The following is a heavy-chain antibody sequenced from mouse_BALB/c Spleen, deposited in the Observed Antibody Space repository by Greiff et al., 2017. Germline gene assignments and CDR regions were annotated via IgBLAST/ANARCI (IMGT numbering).Heavy chain of an antibody. CDR3: ARSGMGNLAWFAY. J-gene: IGHJ3*01. D-gene: IGHD2-1*01. CDR1: GYTFTSYW. V-gene: IGHV1-7*01. CDR2: INPSTGYT. Sequence: VQLQQSGAELAKPGASVKLSCMASGYTFTSYWMHWVKQRPGQGLEWIGYINPSTGYTEYNQNVKDKATLTADKSTSTAYMQLSSLTSEDSAVYYCARSGMGNLAWFAYWGQGTLVTVSA.